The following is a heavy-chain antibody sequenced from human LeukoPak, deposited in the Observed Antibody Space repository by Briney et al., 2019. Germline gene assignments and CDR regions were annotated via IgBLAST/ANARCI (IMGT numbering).Heavy chain of an antibody. Sequence: PSETLSLTCAVSGGSISSSNWWSWVRQPPGKGLEWIGEIYHSGSTNYNPSLKSRVTISVDKSKNQFSLKLSSVTAADTAVYYCARAPYDILTGYFLFDSWGQGTLVTVSS. CDR3: ARAPYDILTGYFLFDS. J-gene: IGHJ4*02. CDR1: GGSISSSNW. D-gene: IGHD3-9*01. CDR2: IYHSGST. V-gene: IGHV4-4*02.